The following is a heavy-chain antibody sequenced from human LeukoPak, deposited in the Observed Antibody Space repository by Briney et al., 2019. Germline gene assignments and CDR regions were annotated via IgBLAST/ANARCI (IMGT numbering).Heavy chain of an antibody. Sequence: ASVKVSCKVSGYTLTELSMNWVRQAPGKGLEWMGCFDPEDGDTIYAQKFQGRVTMTEDTSTGTAYMELSSLRSEDTAVYYCATADIVVVPAAMGHRYYYYYYGMDVWGQGTTVTVSS. CDR1: GYTLTELS. V-gene: IGHV1-24*01. CDR2: FDPEDGDT. CDR3: ATADIVVVPAAMGHRYYYYYYGMDV. J-gene: IGHJ6*02. D-gene: IGHD2-2*01.